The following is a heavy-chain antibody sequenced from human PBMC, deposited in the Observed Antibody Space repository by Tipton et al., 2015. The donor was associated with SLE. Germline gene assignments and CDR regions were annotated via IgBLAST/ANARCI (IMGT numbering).Heavy chain of an antibody. V-gene: IGHV4-34*01. D-gene: IGHD6-13*01. Sequence: LRLSCAVYGGSFGGHYWSWIRQPPGKGLEWIGEINHSGSTNYNPSLKSRVTISVDTSKNQFSLKLSSVTAADTAVYYCASRGAAAAPGWYFDLWGRGTLVTVSS. CDR1: GGSFGGHY. CDR3: ASRGAAAAPGWYFDL. J-gene: IGHJ2*01. CDR2: INHSGST.